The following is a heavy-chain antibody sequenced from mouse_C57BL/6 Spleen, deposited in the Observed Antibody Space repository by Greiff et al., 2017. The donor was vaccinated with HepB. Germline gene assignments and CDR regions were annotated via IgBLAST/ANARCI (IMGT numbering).Heavy chain of an antibody. CDR1: GYTFTSYW. J-gene: IGHJ3*01. V-gene: IGHV1-55*01. Sequence: QVQLQQPGAELVKPGASVKMSCKASGYTFTSYWITWVKQRPGQGLEWIGDIYPGSGSTNYNEKFKSKATLTVDTSSSTAYMQLSSLTSEDSAVYYCAKRDDGYYLFAYWGQGTLVTVSA. CDR3: AKRDDGYYLFAY. CDR2: IYPGSGST. D-gene: IGHD2-3*01.